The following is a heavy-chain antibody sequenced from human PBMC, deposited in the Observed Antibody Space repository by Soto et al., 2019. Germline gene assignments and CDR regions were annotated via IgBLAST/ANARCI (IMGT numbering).Heavy chain of an antibody. CDR3: ASMATSGTLNWFDP. J-gene: IGHJ5*02. D-gene: IGHD1-26*01. CDR2: MNHNSANT. Sequence: ASVKVSCKASGYTFTNYDISWVRQATVQGLEWMGWMNHNSANTGYAQKFQGRVSMTRDTSINTAYMELSSLRSEDTAIYYCASMATSGTLNWFDPWGQGTMVTVSS. V-gene: IGHV1-8*01. CDR1: GYTFTNYD.